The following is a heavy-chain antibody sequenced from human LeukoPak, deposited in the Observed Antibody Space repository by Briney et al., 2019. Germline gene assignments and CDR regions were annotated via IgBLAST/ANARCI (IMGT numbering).Heavy chain of an antibody. J-gene: IGHJ4*02. CDR1: GYTFSSYA. D-gene: IGHD4-23*01. CDR3: ARDLDGGNSR. CDR2: ISYDGSNK. V-gene: IGHV3-30*14. Sequence: GRSLRLSCAASGYTFSSYAMHWVRQAPSKGLEWVAVISYDGSNKYYADSVKGRFTISRDNSKNTLYLQMNSLRAEDTAVYYCARDLDGGNSRWGQGTLVTVSS.